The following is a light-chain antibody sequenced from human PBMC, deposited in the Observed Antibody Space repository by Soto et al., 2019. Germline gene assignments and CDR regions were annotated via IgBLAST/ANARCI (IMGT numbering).Light chain of an antibody. V-gene: IGKV3-15*01. CDR1: QSVSRN. Sequence: EILMTQSPGILSVSPGERATRSCRASQSVSRNLAWYQHKPGQAPRLLIYGASTRATGIPARFSGSGSGAEFTLTISSLQSEDFAVYYCQQYDKWPRAFGRGTKVAIK. CDR2: GAS. J-gene: IGKJ1*01. CDR3: QQYDKWPRA.